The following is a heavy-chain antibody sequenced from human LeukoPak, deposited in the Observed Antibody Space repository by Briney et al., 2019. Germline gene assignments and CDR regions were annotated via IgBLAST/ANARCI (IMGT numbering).Heavy chain of an antibody. CDR1: GGSFSGYY. Sequence: SETLSLTCAVYGGSFSGYYWSWIRQPPGKGLEWIGEINHSGSTNYNPSLKSRVTISVDTSKNQFSLKLRSVTAADTAVYYCARAIESYYYDSSGYYSGYYFDYWGQGTLVTVSS. V-gene: IGHV4-34*01. CDR2: INHSGST. CDR3: ARAIESYYYDSSGYYSGYYFDY. J-gene: IGHJ4*02. D-gene: IGHD3-22*01.